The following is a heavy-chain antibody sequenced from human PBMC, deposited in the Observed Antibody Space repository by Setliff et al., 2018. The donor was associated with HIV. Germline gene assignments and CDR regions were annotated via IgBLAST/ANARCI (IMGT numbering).Heavy chain of an antibody. J-gene: IGHJ6*03. CDR3: ARSGAGYSTGPLSYYMDV. Sequence: ASVKVSCKASGYTFTTYSIHWVRQAPGQSLEWMGWINPNSGVTNYAQKFQGRVTMTRDTSIATVYMEVNRLTSDDTAMYYCARSGAGYSTGPLSYYMDVWGKGTTVTVS. V-gene: IGHV1-2*02. CDR2: INPNSGVT. D-gene: IGHD5-18*01. CDR1: GYTFTTYS.